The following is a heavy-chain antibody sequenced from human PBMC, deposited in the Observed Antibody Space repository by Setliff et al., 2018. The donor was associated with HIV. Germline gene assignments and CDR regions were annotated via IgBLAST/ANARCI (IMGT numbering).Heavy chain of an antibody. J-gene: IGHJ6*03. CDR3: TRDTGGGGFPMDV. CDR1: GGSISSSY. D-gene: IGHD2-15*01. V-gene: IGHV4-59*06. CDR2: IFSSGIT. Sequence: SETLSLTCTVSGGSISSSYWSWIRQHPVKGLGWIGYIFSSGITYYSPSLHSRVTISLDTSKNQFSLNLTSITAADTAVYYCTRDTGGGGFPMDVWGKRTTVTVSS.